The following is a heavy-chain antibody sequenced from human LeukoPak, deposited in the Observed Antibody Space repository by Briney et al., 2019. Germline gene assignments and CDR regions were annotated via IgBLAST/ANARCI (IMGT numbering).Heavy chain of an antibody. J-gene: IGHJ4*02. Sequence: PGGSLRLSCAVSGLTFSRYAMSWVRQAPGKGLEWVSAISESGSGTYYADSVKGRFTISRDNSKDTLSLQMNSPRAEDTAVYYCAKDIAQGYTFGSIEQDYWGQGTLVTVSS. V-gene: IGHV3-23*01. CDR1: GLTFSRYA. CDR3: AKDIAQGYTFGSIEQDY. CDR2: ISESGSGT. D-gene: IGHD5-18*01.